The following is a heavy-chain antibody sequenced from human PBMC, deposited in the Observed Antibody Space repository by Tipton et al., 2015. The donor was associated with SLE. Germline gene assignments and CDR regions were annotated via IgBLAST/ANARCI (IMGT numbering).Heavy chain of an antibody. CDR1: GGSISENF. Sequence: GLVKPSETLSVTCTVSGGSISENFWDWIRQPPGKGLMLIGSISYSGATSYNPSLKSRVTISVDTSKNQFSLSLISVTAADTAVYYCAREGGVDVWGKGTTVTVSS. D-gene: IGHD3-16*01. CDR3: AREGGVDV. J-gene: IGHJ6*04. V-gene: IGHV4-59*12. CDR2: ISYSGAT.